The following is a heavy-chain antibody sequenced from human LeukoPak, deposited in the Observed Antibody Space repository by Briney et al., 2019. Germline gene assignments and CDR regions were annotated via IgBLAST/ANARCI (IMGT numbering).Heavy chain of an antibody. D-gene: IGHD3-3*01. V-gene: IGHV1-18*01. J-gene: IGHJ6*02. CDR1: GYTFTSYG. CDR3: AREIGTTIFGVVSGYYYYYGMDV. Sequence: ASVKVSCKASGYTFTSYGISWVRQAPGQGLEWMGWISAYNGNTNYAQKLQGRVTMTTDTPTSTAYMELRSLRSDDTAVYYCAREIGTTIFGVVSGYYYYYGMDVWGQGTTVTVSS. CDR2: ISAYNGNT.